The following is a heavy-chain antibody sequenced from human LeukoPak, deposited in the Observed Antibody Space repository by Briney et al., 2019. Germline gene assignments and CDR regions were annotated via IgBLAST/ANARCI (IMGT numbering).Heavy chain of an antibody. CDR1: GGSISSSSYY. D-gene: IGHD6-13*01. CDR2: IYYSGST. Sequence: MPSETLSLTCTVSGGSISSSSYYWVWIRQPPGKGLEWIGSIYYSGSTYYNPSLKSRVTISVDTSKNQFSLKLSSVTAADTAVYYCARVGSPFDYWGQGTLVTVSS. V-gene: IGHV4-39*07. J-gene: IGHJ4*02. CDR3: ARVGSPFDY.